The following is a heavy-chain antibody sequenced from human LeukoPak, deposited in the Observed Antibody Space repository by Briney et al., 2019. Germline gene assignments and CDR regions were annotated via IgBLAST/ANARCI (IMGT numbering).Heavy chain of an antibody. CDR2: ISSSRSDT. CDR1: GFTFSDYY. V-gene: IGHV3-11*06. CDR3: ATLTGTRSWYSDY. D-gene: IGHD6-13*01. Sequence: GGSLRLSCAASGFTFSDYYMSWIRQAPGKGLEWVSYISSSRSDTKYADSVKGRFTISRDNAKNSLYLQMNSLRAEDTAVYYCATLTGTRSWYSDYWGQGTLVTVSS. J-gene: IGHJ4*02.